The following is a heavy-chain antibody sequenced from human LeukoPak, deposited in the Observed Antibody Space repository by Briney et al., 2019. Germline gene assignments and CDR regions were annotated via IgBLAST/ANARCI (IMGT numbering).Heavy chain of an antibody. CDR2: IYYSGST. CDR3: ARDLNGYNHVDS. J-gene: IGHJ4*02. CDR1: GGSITSGGHY. Sequence: PSETLSLTCTVSGGSITSGGHYWTWIRQFPGNGLEWIGYIYYSGSTYYNPSLKSRLSISVDTSKNQFSLKMSSVTAADTAVYYCARDLNGYNHVDSWGQGTLVTVSS. D-gene: IGHD5-24*01. V-gene: IGHV4-31*03.